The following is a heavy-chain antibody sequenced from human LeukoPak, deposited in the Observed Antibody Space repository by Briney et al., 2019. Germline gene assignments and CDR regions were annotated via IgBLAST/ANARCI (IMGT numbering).Heavy chain of an antibody. V-gene: IGHV1-69*13. CDR3: ARGHRLYSYGPRPFDY. CDR1: GGTFSSYA. D-gene: IGHD5-18*01. CDR2: IIPIFGTA. Sequence: SVKVSCKASGGTFSSYAISWVRQAPGQGLEWMGGIIPIFGTANYAQKFQGRVTVTADESTSTAYMELSSLRSEDTAVYYCARGHRLYSYGPRPFDYWGQGTLVTVSS. J-gene: IGHJ4*02.